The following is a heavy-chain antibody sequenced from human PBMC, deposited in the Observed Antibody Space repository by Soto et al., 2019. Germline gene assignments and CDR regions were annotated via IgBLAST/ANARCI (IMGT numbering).Heavy chain of an antibody. V-gene: IGHV4-34*01. CDR3: ARLTHRGCFDH. Sequence: SETLSLTCAVYGGSFSGYYWNWIRQPPGKGLEWIGEINHSGSTNYNPSLKSRVSISVDTSKNQFSLKMSSVTAADTAVYYCARLTHRGCFDHWGQGTLVTVSS. CDR1: GGSFSGYY. D-gene: IGHD3-10*01. J-gene: IGHJ4*02. CDR2: INHSGST.